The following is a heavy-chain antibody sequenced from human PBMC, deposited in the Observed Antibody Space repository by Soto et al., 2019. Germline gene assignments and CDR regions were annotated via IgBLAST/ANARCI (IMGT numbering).Heavy chain of an antibody. CDR3: ARKWGTYSSASLDY. V-gene: IGHV3-30*04. D-gene: IGHD6-19*01. CDR2: MSYDGTNE. CDR1: GFSFTHYT. J-gene: IGHJ4*02. Sequence: GGSLRLSCAASGFSFTHYTINWVRQAPGKGLEWVAVMSYDGTNEYYADSVKGRFTISRDKSKSTVYLQMNSLTPEDTALYYCARKWGTYSSASLDYWGRGTMVTVSS.